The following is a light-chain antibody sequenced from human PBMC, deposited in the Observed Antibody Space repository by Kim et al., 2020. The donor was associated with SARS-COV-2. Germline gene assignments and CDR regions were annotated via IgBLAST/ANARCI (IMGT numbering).Light chain of an antibody. CDR1: SSNIGSNT. CDR2: SNN. J-gene: IGLJ3*02. Sequence: QSVLTQPPSASGTPGQRVTISCSGSSSNIGSNTVNWYQQPPGTAPKLLIYSNNQRPPGVPDRCSGSKSGTSASLAISGLQSEDEADYYCAAWDDSLNGWVFGGGTQLTVL. V-gene: IGLV1-44*01. CDR3: AAWDDSLNGWV.